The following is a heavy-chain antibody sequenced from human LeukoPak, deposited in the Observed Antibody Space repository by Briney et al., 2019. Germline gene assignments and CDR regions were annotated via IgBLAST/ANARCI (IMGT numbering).Heavy chain of an antibody. D-gene: IGHD1-1*01. CDR1: GFTFSSYA. V-gene: IGHV3-23*01. CDR2: ISGRDGNT. CDR3: ARETRDWNDARGFDY. J-gene: IGHJ4*02. Sequence: GGSLRLSCAASGFTFSSYAMSWVRQAPGKGLEWVSGISGRDGNTYYADSVKGRFTISRDNSKNTLYLQMNSLRAEDTAVYYCARETRDWNDARGFDYWGQGTLVTVSS.